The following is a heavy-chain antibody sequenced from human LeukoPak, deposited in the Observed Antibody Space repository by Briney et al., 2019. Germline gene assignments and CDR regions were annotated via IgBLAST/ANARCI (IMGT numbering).Heavy chain of an antibody. V-gene: IGHV3-23*01. J-gene: IGHJ4*02. D-gene: IGHD6-13*01. CDR2: NSGSGGST. CDR1: GFTFNSYA. CDR3: AKGRDSIAAAGALDY. Sequence: GGSLRLSCAASGFTFNSYAMSWVRQAPGKGLEWVSANSGSGGSTYYADSVKGRFTISRDNSKNTLYLQMNSLRAEDTAVYYCAKGRDSIAAAGALDYWGQGTLVTVSS.